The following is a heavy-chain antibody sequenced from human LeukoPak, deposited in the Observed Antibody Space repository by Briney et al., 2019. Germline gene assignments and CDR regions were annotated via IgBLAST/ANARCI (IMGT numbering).Heavy chain of an antibody. CDR2: INHSGST. CDR1: GGSFSGYY. V-gene: IGHV4-34*01. D-gene: IGHD4-17*01. J-gene: IGHJ4*02. Sequence: ASETLSLTCAVYGGSFSGYYWSWIRQPPGKGLEWIGEINHSGSTNYNPSLKSRVTISVDTSKNQFSLKLSSVTAADTAVYYCATTFYDYGDYGINYWGQGTLVTVSS. CDR3: ATTFYDYGDYGINY.